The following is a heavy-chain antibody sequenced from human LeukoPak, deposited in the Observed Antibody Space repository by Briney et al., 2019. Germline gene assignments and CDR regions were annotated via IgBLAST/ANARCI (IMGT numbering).Heavy chain of an antibody. CDR3: ARLYTSGWYPPGYYYHYYMDV. Sequence: GESLKISCKGSGYGFSSNWIGWVRQMPGEGLEWMGIIYAGDSDTRYSPSFQGQVTISADKSISTAYLQWSSLKASDTAIYYCARLYTSGWYPPGYYYHYYMDVWGKGTTVTISS. J-gene: IGHJ6*03. CDR1: GYGFSSNW. D-gene: IGHD6-19*01. CDR2: IYAGDSDT. V-gene: IGHV5-51*01.